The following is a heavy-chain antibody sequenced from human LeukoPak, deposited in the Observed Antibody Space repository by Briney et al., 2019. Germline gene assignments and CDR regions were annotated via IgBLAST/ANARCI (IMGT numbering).Heavy chain of an antibody. V-gene: IGHV4-4*02. CDR2: TYHSDYT. D-gene: IGHD5-12*01. CDR1: GGSINSSHW. CDR3: ARIEDSGYDYRGRFDP. J-gene: IGHJ5*02. Sequence: PSETLSLTCAVSGGSINSSHWWSWVRQSPGKGLEWIGNTYHSDYTNYNPSLKSRATISVDKSKDQLSLKVTSVTAADTAMYYCARIEDSGYDYRGRFDPWGQGTLVTVSS.